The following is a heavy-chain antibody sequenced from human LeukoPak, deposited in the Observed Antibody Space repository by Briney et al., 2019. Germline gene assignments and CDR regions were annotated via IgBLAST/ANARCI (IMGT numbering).Heavy chain of an antibody. CDR3: AREPYYYGSGPDGID. CDR1: GGSISSYY. D-gene: IGHD3-10*01. Sequence: SETLSLTCTVSGGSISSYYWSWIRQPPGKGLEWIGYIYYSGSTNYNPSLKSRVTISVDTSKNQFSLKLSSVTAADTAVYYCAREPYYYGSGPDGIDWGQGTLVTVSS. V-gene: IGHV4-59*01. J-gene: IGHJ4*02. CDR2: IYYSGST.